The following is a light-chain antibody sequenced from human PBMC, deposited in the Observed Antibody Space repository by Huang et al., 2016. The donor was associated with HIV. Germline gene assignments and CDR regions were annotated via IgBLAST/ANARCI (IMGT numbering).Light chain of an antibody. CDR2: DAS. V-gene: IGKV3-11*01. CDR1: QTIGTY. Sequence: EIVLTQSPVTLSLSPGHRATLSCRASQTIGTYLAWYQQKSGQAPRLLIYDASNRAAGIPARFSASGSETDFTLTIDGRDPDDFAIYYCQQRSKWPLTFGGGTKVEMK. CDR3: QQRSKWPLT. J-gene: IGKJ4*01.